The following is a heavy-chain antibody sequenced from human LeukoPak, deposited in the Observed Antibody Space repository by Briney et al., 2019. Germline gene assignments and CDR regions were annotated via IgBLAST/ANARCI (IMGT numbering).Heavy chain of an antibody. CDR2: INHSGST. CDR1: GGSFNGYY. V-gene: IGHV4-34*01. J-gene: IGHJ5*02. Sequence: SETLSLTCAVYGGSFNGYYWSWIRQPPGKGLEWIGEINHSGSTNYNPSLKSRVTISVDTSKNQFSLKLSSVTAADTAVYYCARGMADYYDSSGSYNWFDPWGQGTLVTVSS. D-gene: IGHD3-22*01. CDR3: ARGMADYYDSSGSYNWFDP.